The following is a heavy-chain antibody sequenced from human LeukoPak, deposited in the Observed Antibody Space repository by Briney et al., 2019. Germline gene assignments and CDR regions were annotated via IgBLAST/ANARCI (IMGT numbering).Heavy chain of an antibody. CDR1: GYSLTNYW. D-gene: IGHD2-2*01. CDR2: IQPGDSNT. CDR3: ARWPMGSTNCYFDY. J-gene: IGHJ4*02. V-gene: IGHV5-51*01. Sequence: KRGESLKISCKGSGYSLTNYWIGWVRQMPVKGLEWMGIIQPGDSNTRYSPSFQGQVTISADKSISTAYLQWSSLKASDTAMYYCARWPMGSTNCYFDYWGQRTLVTVSS.